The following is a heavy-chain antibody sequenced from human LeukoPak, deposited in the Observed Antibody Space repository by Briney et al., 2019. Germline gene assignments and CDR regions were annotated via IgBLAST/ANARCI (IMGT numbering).Heavy chain of an antibody. D-gene: IGHD3-22*01. Sequence: ASVKVSCKASGYTFTGYYMHWVRQAPGQGLEWMGWINPNSGGTNYAQKFQGRVTMTRDTSISTAYMELSRLRSDDTAVYYCAKGAHYHDSSQGYDYWGQGTLVTVSS. V-gene: IGHV1-2*02. CDR1: GYTFTGYY. CDR2: INPNSGGT. CDR3: AKGAHYHDSSQGYDY. J-gene: IGHJ4*02.